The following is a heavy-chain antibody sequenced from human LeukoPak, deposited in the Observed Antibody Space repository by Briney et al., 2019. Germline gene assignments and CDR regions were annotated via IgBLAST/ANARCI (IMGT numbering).Heavy chain of an antibody. CDR2: IYYSGST. V-gene: IGHV4-39*07. Sequence: SETLSLTCTVSGGSISSSSYYWGWIRQPPGKGLEWIGSIYYSGSTYYNPSLKSRVTISVDTSKNQFSLKLGSVTAADTAVYYCARGPYYDSGSFFDYWGQGTLVTVSS. CDR1: GGSISSSSYY. D-gene: IGHD3-10*01. CDR3: ARGPYYDSGSFFDY. J-gene: IGHJ4*02.